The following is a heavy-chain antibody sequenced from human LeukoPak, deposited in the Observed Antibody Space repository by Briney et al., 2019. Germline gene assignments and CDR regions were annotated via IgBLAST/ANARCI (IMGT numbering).Heavy chain of an antibody. CDR1: GGSISSYY. J-gene: IGHJ5*02. V-gene: IGHV4-59*01. CDR2: IFYSGIT. D-gene: IGHD1-26*01. CDR3: ARDSGSYPHWFAP. Sequence: PSETLSLTRTVSGGSISSYYWNWIRQPPGKGLEWIGYIFYSGITNYNPSLKSRVTISVDTSKKQFSLKLTSVTAADTAVYYCARDSGSYPHWFAPWGQGTLVTVSS.